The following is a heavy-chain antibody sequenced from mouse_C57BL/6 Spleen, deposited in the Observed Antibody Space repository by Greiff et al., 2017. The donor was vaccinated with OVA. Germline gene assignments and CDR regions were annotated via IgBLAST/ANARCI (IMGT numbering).Heavy chain of an antibody. CDR3: ARGELRGSSPLDY. D-gene: IGHD1-1*01. J-gene: IGHJ2*01. Sequence: EVQLQQSGPELVKPGASVKISCKASGYTFTDYYMNWVKQSHGKSLEWIGDINPNNGGTSYNQKFKGKATLTVDKSSSTAYMELRSLTSEDSAVYYCARGELRGSSPLDYWGQGTTLTVSS. V-gene: IGHV1-26*01. CDR2: INPNNGGT. CDR1: GYTFTDYY.